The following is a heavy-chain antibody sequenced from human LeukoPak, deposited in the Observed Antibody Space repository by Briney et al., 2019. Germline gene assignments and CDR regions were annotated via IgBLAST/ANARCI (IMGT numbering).Heavy chain of an antibody. Sequence: SETLSLTCTVSGGSISSSSYYWGWIRQPPGKGLEWIGSIYYSGSTYYNPSPKSRVTISVDTSKNQFSLKLSSVTAADTAVYYCARHVGNSGSGSYLTYFDYWGQGTLVTVSS. D-gene: IGHD3-10*01. V-gene: IGHV4-39*01. J-gene: IGHJ4*02. CDR1: GGSISSSSYY. CDR3: ARHVGNSGSGSYLTYFDY. CDR2: IYYSGST.